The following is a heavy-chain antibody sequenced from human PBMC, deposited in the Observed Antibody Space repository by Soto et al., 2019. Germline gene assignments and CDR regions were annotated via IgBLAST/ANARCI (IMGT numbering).Heavy chain of an antibody. D-gene: IGHD3-22*01. CDR2: LSNSGGTT. CDR1: GFTFRNYA. J-gene: IGHJ4*02. V-gene: IGHV3-23*01. Sequence: DVQLLESGGHSVQPGESLRLSCAASGFTFRNYAMSWVRQAPGKGLEWVSSLSNSGGTTYYANSVKGRFTISRDNSKNTLYLEMNNLIADDTVIYYCAKLTMIVAVITDWGQGSLVTVS. CDR3: AKLTMIVAVITD.